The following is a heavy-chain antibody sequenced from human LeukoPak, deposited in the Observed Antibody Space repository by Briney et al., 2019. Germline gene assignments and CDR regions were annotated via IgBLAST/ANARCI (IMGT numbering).Heavy chain of an antibody. V-gene: IGHV4-59*08. J-gene: IGHJ5*02. CDR1: GGSISSYY. D-gene: IGHD1-26*01. CDR2: IYYSGST. CDR3: ARHISSEGATFWFDP. Sequence: SEALSLTCTVSGGSISSYYWSWIRQPPGKGLEWIGYIYYSGSTNYNPSLKSRVTISVDTSKNQFSLKLSSVTAADTAVYYCARHISSEGATFWFDPWGQGTLVTVSS.